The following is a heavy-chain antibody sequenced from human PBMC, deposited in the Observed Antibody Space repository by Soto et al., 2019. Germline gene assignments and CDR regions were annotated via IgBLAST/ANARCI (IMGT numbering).Heavy chain of an antibody. Sequence: QAQLVQSGAEVKKPGASVKVSCKASGYSFINYPMQWVRQAPGQSLEWMGWINAGNSNTKYSQNFQGRVTITRDTSASTAYMELGSLRSEDTAVYYCATTYYYDGAGVDAFDLWGQGTMVIVSP. D-gene: IGHD3-22*01. CDR3: ATTYYYDGAGVDAFDL. J-gene: IGHJ3*01. V-gene: IGHV1-3*01. CDR1: GYSFINYP. CDR2: INAGNSNT.